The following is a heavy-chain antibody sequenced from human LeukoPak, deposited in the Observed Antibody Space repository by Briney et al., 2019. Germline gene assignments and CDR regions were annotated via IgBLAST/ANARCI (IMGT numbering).Heavy chain of an antibody. CDR1: GGSISSSSYY. V-gene: IGHV4-39*01. Sequence: PSETLSLTCTVSGGSISSSSYYWGWIRQPPGKGLEWIGSIYYSGSTYYNPSLKSRVTISVDTSKNQFSLRLSSVTAADTAVYYCARRSAVAGTGWFDPWGQGTLVTVSS. D-gene: IGHD6-19*01. J-gene: IGHJ5*02. CDR3: ARRSAVAGTGWFDP. CDR2: IYYSGST.